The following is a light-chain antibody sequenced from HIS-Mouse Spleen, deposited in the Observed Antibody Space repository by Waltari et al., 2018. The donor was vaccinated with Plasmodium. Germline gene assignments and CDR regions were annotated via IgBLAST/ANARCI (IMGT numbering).Light chain of an antibody. CDR1: NLGVKY. CDR3: QAWDSSTVV. V-gene: IGLV3-1*01. CDR2: QDS. J-gene: IGLJ2*01. Sequence: SYELTQPPSVSVSPGQTASLTRPGDNLGVKYACWYQQKPGQSPVLVIYQDSKRPSGIPERFSGSNSGNTATLTISGTQAMDEADYYCQAWDSSTVVFGGGTKLTVL.